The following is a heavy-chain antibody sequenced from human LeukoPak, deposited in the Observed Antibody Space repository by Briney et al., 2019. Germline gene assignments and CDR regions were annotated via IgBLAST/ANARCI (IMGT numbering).Heavy chain of an antibody. D-gene: IGHD5-18*01. CDR2: IYHSGST. J-gene: IGHJ4*02. CDR3: ARVGYSYASGYFDY. CDR1: GYSISSGYY. V-gene: IGHV4-38-2*02. Sequence: SETLSLTCTVSGYSISSGYYWGWIRQPPGKGLEWIGSIYHSGSTYYNPSLKSRVTMSVDTSRNQFSLKLSSVTAADTAVYYCARVGYSYASGYFDYWGQGTLVTVSS.